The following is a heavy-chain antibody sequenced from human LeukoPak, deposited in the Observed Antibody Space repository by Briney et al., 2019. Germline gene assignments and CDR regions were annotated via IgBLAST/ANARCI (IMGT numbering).Heavy chain of an antibody. CDR3: ARQWSSGSYLNWFDP. CDR1: GGSISNGDSY. D-gene: IGHD1-26*01. J-gene: IGHJ5*02. V-gene: IGHV4-30-4*01. CDR2: IHYSGST. Sequence: PSETLSLTCAASGGSISNGDSYWTWVRQPPGKGLEYIGYIHYSGSTHYNPSLKSRVTIAIDTSKMQFSLRLSSVTAADTAVYYCARQWSSGSYLNWFDPWGQGTLVTVSS.